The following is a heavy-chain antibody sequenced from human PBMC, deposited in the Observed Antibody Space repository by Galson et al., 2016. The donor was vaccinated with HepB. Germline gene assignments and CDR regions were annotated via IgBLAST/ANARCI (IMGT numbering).Heavy chain of an antibody. CDR1: GFTFSDNG. D-gene: IGHD2-15*01. V-gene: IGHV3-30*18. Sequence: SLRLSCAASGFTFSDNGLHWVRQAPGKGLEWVAVLSHDGSNTYYADSVKGRFTISRDNSKSTLYLEMNSLRADDTALYYCAKSSTKGYCSGGRCGYMDVWGKGTTITVSS. CDR3: AKSSTKGYCSGGRCGYMDV. J-gene: IGHJ6*03. CDR2: LSHDGSNT.